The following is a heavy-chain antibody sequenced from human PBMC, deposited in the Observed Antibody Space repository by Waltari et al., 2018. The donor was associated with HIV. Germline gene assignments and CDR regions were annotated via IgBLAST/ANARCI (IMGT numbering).Heavy chain of an antibody. CDR3: ARDMSYYYGMDV. CDR2: ISSSSSYI. D-gene: IGHD3-10*02. Sequence: EVQLVESGGGLVKPGGSLRLSCAASGFTFSSYSMNWVRQAPGKGLEWVSSISSSSSYIYYADSVKGRFTISRDNAKNSLYLQMNSLRAEDTAVYYCARDMSYYYGMDVWGQWTTVTVSS. J-gene: IGHJ6*02. CDR1: GFTFSSYS. V-gene: IGHV3-21*01.